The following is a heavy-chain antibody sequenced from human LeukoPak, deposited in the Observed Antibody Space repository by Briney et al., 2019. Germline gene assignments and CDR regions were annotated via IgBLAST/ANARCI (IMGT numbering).Heavy chain of an antibody. CDR1: GFSFSTHW. Sequence: PGGSLRLSCAASGFSFSTHWMSWFRQAPGKGLEWVALIKQDGSVIHYVGSVKGRLTISRDNAKNSLSLQMNSLRADDTAVYYCAGDEGWTFDIWGQGTKVTVSS. CDR2: IKQDGSVI. V-gene: IGHV3-7*01. J-gene: IGHJ3*02. D-gene: IGHD5-24*01. CDR3: AGDEGWTFDI.